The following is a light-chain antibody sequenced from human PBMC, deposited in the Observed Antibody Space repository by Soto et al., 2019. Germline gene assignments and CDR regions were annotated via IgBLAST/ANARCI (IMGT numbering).Light chain of an antibody. CDR1: QNIRSR. Sequence: ILMTQSPSSLSASPGDRVTITCRASQNIRSRLAWFQQKPGKAPKLLIYDASSLESGVPQRFSGSGSGTEFTLTISSLQTDDFSTYYCQQYHSYWTFGQGTKVDI. CDR3: QQYHSYWT. CDR2: DAS. J-gene: IGKJ1*01. V-gene: IGKV1-5*01.